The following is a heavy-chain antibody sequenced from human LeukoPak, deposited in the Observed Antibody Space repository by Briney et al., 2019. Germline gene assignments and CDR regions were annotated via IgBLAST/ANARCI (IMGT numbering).Heavy chain of an antibody. CDR2: IYSGGST. J-gene: IGHJ5*02. CDR1: GFTVSSNY. Sequence: GGPLRLSCAASGFTVSSNYMSWVRQAPGKGLEWVSVIYSGGSTYYADSVKGRFTISRDNAKNSLYLQMNSLRAEDTAVYYCARDNSGYSFDPWGQGTLVTVSS. D-gene: IGHD7-27*01. V-gene: IGHV3-53*01. CDR3: ARDNSGYSFDP.